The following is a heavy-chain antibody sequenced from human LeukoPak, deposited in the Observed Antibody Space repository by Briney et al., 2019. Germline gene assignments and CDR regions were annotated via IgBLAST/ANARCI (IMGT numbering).Heavy chain of an antibody. Sequence: PGGSLRLSCAASGFTFSSYGMNWVRQAPGKGLEWVSSISSSSSYIYYADSVKGRFTISRDNAENSLYLQMNSLRADDTAVYYCARDGGWLQFDYWGQGTLVTVSS. CDR3: ARDGGWLQFDY. CDR2: ISSSSSYI. V-gene: IGHV3-21*01. CDR1: GFTFSSYG. D-gene: IGHD5-24*01. J-gene: IGHJ4*02.